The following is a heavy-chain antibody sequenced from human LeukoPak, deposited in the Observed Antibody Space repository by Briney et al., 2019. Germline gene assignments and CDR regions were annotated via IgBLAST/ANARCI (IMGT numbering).Heavy chain of an antibody. D-gene: IGHD5-12*01. Sequence: PSETLSLTCTVSGGSISSSSYYWGWIRQPPGKGLEWIGSIYYSGSTSYNPSLKSRVTISVDTSKNQFSLKLSSVTAADTAVYYCARRGYSGYSHYWGQGTLVTVSS. J-gene: IGHJ4*02. CDR1: GGSISSSSYY. CDR2: IYYSGST. V-gene: IGHV4-39*01. CDR3: ARRGYSGYSHY.